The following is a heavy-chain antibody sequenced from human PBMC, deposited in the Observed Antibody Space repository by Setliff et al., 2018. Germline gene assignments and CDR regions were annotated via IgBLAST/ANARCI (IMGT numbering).Heavy chain of an antibody. Sequence: PSETLSLTCAASGGTFSDYYWTWIRQPPGKGLEWIGEINHSGSSNYNPSLKSRLTISVDTSKNQFSLRLSSVTAADTAVYYCARRRYSGSYYNPTGRAFDMWGQGTKVTVSS. CDR2: INHSGSS. CDR3: ARRRYSGSYYNPTGRAFDM. D-gene: IGHD1-26*01. V-gene: IGHV4-34*01. CDR1: GGTFSDYY. J-gene: IGHJ3*02.